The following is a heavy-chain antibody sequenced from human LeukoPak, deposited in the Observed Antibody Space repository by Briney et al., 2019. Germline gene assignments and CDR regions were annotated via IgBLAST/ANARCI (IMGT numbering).Heavy chain of an antibody. V-gene: IGHV4-34*01. J-gene: IGHJ6*02. Sequence: SETLSLTCAVYGGSFSGYYWSWIRQPPGKGLEWIGEINHSGSTNYSPSLKSRVTISVDTSKNQSSLKPSSVTAADTAVYYCARGSTLVPRYDRYYYYYGMDVWGQGTTVTVSS. D-gene: IGHD2-2*01. CDR2: INHSGST. CDR1: GGSFSGYY. CDR3: ARGSTLVPRYDRYYYYYGMDV.